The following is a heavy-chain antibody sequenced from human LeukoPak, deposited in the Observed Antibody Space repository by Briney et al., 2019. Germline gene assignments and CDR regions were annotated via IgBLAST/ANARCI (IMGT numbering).Heavy chain of an antibody. J-gene: IGHJ6*03. CDR2: INHSGST. D-gene: IGHD6-13*01. CDR1: GGSFSGYY. V-gene: IGHV4-34*01. CDR3: ARRGAAGKKKAYMDV. Sequence: SETLSLTCAVYGGSFSGYYWSWIRQPPGKGLEWIGEINHSGSTNYNPSLKSRVIISVDTSKNQFSLKLSSVTAADTAVYYCARRGAAGKKKAYMDVWGKGTTVTVSS.